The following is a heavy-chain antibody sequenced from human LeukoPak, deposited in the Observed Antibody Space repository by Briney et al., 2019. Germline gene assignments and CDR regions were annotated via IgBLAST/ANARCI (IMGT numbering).Heavy chain of an antibody. CDR2: ISSSSSYT. CDR3: TRVLSGSYSGMDV. J-gene: IGHJ6*02. V-gene: IGHV3-11*05. D-gene: IGHD1-26*01. CDR1: GFTFSDYY. Sequence: GGSLRLSCAASGFTFSDYYMSWIRQAPGKGLEWVSYISSSSSYTNYADSVKGRFTISRDNAKNSLYLQMNSLRAEDTAVYYCTRVLSGSYSGMDVWGQGTTVTVSS.